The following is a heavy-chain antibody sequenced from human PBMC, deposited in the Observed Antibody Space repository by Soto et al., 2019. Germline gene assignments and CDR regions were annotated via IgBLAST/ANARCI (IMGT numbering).Heavy chain of an antibody. CDR2: ISSSSSYI. CDR1: GFTFSSYS. Sequence: GGSLRLSCAASGFTFSSYSMNWVRQAPGKGLEWVSSISSSSSYIYYADSVKGRFTISRDNAKNSLYLQMNSLRAEDTAVYYCAGRLWFGDEGYFQHWGQGTLVTVSS. J-gene: IGHJ1*01. D-gene: IGHD3-10*01. V-gene: IGHV3-21*01. CDR3: AGRLWFGDEGYFQH.